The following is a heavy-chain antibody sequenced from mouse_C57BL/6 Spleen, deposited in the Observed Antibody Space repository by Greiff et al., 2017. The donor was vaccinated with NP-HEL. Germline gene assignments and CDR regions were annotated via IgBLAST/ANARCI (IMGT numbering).Heavy chain of an antibody. CDR3: AREDYYGSRGDY. J-gene: IGHJ2*01. CDR2: IYPGDGDT. D-gene: IGHD1-1*01. Sequence: LEESGAELVKPGASVKISCKASGYAFSSYWMNWVKQRPGKGLEWIGQIYPGDGDTNYNGKFKGKATLTADKSSSTAYMQLSSLTSEDSAVYFCAREDYYGSRGDYWGQGTTLTVSS. V-gene: IGHV1-80*01. CDR1: GYAFSSYW.